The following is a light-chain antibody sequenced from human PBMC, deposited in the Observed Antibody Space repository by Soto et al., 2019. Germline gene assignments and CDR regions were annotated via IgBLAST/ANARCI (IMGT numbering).Light chain of an antibody. Sequence: EIVMTQSPATLSVSPGERATLSCRTSQSVGSNLAWYQQKPGQAPRLLMYGASTRATGIPARFSGSGSGTEFTLTISSPQSEDFAVYYCQQYNNWPPWTFGQGTKV. J-gene: IGKJ1*01. CDR1: QSVGSN. CDR2: GAS. CDR3: QQYNNWPPWT. V-gene: IGKV3-15*01.